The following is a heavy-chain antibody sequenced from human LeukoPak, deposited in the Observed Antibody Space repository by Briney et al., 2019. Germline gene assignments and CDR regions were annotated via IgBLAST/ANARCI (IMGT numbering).Heavy chain of an antibody. Sequence: GGSLRLSCAASGFTFSSYAMNWVRQAPGKGLEWVGRIKSKTDGGTTDYAAPVKGRFTISRDDSKNTLYLQMNSLKTEDTAVYYCTTDFFLTTVTTEFDYWGQGTLVTVSS. CDR1: GFTFSSYA. V-gene: IGHV3-15*07. D-gene: IGHD4-17*01. CDR2: IKSKTDGGTT. J-gene: IGHJ4*02. CDR3: TTDFFLTTVTTEFDY.